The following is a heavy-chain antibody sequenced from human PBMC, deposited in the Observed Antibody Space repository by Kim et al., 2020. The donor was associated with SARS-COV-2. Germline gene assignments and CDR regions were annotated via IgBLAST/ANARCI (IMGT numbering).Heavy chain of an antibody. CDR3: ARDGGGIWFGESSYYGMDV. D-gene: IGHD3-10*01. J-gene: IGHJ6*02. Sequence: KGRFTNSRDNAKNTLLLQMNSLRAEDTAVYYCARDGGGIWFGESSYYGMDVWGQGTTVTVSS. V-gene: IGHV3-74*01.